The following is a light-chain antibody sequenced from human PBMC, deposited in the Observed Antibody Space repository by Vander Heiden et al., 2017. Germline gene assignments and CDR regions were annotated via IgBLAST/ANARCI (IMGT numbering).Light chain of an antibody. V-gene: IGKV3-20*01. CDR2: GAS. J-gene: IGKJ1*01. CDR1: QSVSSSC. CDR3: QQYGSSPQT. Sequence: ETVLTQSRGTLSLSPGERATLPCRASQSVSSSCLAWYQQKPGQAPRLLIYGASSRATGIPDRFSGSGSGTDFTLTISRLEPEDFAVYYCQQYGSSPQTFGQGTKVEIK.